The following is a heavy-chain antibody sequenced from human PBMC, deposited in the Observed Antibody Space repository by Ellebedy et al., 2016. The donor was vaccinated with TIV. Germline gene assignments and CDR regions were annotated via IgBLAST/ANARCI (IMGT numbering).Heavy chain of an antibody. CDR1: GFTFSNYA. J-gene: IGHJ3*01. CDR2: FSSIAAST. D-gene: IGHD3-3*01. CDR3: ARDRRITIFGVVTPGVFDL. Sequence: GESLKISXAASGFTFSNYAMSWVRQAPGKGLEWFSGFSSIAASTSYADSVKGRFTISRDNVKKTLYLQMNSLRAEDTAVYYCARDRRITIFGVVTPGVFDLWGQGTVVTVSS. V-gene: IGHV3-23*01.